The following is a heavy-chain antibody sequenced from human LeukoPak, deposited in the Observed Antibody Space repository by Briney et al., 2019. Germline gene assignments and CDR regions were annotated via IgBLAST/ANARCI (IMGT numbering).Heavy chain of an antibody. CDR1: GLTFSTYS. CDR3: ARDSGSYYAFDY. Sequence: GGSLRLSCAASGLTFSTYSMNCVRQAPGKGLEWVSSISSGSGYIYYADSVKGRFTISRDNAKNSLYLQMNSLRAEDTAVYYCARDSGSYYAFDYWGQGTLVTVSS. J-gene: IGHJ4*02. D-gene: IGHD1-26*01. CDR2: ISSGSGYI. V-gene: IGHV3-21*01.